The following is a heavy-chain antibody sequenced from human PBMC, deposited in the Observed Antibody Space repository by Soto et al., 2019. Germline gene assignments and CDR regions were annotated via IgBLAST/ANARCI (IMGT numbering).Heavy chain of an antibody. D-gene: IGHD2-15*01. CDR2: INHSGST. J-gene: IGHJ6*03. Sequence: SETLSLTCAVYGGSFSGYYWSWIRQPPGKGLEWIGEINHSGSTNYNPSLKSRVTISVDTSKNQFSLKLSSVTAADTAVYYCARQAPRDNFYYFMDVWGKGTTVTVSS. CDR3: ARQAPRDNFYYFMDV. V-gene: IGHV4-34*01. CDR1: GGSFSGYY.